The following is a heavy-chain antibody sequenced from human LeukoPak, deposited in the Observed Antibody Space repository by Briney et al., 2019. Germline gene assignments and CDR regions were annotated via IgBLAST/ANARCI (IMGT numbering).Heavy chain of an antibody. D-gene: IGHD3-10*01. CDR2: IIPIFGTA. J-gene: IGHJ4*02. CDR3: ARFWTVRGVSFFDY. Sequence: GASVKVSCKASGGTFSSYAISWVRQAPGQGLEWMGGIIPIFGTANYAQKFQGRVTITADESTSTAYMELSSLRSEDTAVYYCARFWTVRGVSFFDYWGQGTLVTVSS. V-gene: IGHV1-69*13. CDR1: GGTFSSYA.